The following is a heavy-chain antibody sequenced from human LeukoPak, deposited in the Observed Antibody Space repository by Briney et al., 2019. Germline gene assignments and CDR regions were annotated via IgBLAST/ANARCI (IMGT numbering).Heavy chain of an antibody. D-gene: IGHD5-12*01. CDR2: ISYDGTNK. CDR1: GFTFSTYA. Sequence: PGKSLTLSCTASGFTFSTYAMHWVRQAPGKGLEWVAVISYDGTNKYYAGSVQGRFTISRDNSMNTVYLQMTSLRTEDTALYYCQSRSIVATPDDYWGQGTLVTVSS. V-gene: IGHV3-30*04. CDR3: QSRSIVATPDDY. J-gene: IGHJ4*02.